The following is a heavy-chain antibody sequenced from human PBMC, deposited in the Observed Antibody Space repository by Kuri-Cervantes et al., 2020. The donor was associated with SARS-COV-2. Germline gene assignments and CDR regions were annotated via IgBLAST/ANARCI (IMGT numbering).Heavy chain of an antibody. Sequence: SETLSLICTVSGGSISSSSYYWGWIRQPPGKGLEWIGSIYYSGSTYYNPSLKSRVTISVDTSKNQFSLKLSSVTAADTAVYYCARARRYSSLEGWFDPWGQGTLVTVSS. J-gene: IGHJ5*02. D-gene: IGHD6-13*01. V-gene: IGHV4-39*07. CDR1: GGSISSSSYY. CDR3: ARARRYSSLEGWFDP. CDR2: IYYSGST.